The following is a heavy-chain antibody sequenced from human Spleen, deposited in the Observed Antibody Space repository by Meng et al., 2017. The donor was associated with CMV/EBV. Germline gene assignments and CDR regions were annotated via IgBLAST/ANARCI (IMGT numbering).Heavy chain of an antibody. CDR3: AREQSGGHYFDY. CDR2: IYPGDSDT. Sequence: GGSLRLSCTVFGYSFTKYWIGWVRQMPGKGLEWMGIIYPGDSDTRYSPSFQGQVTISADKSISTAYLQWNSLKASDTAMYYCAREQSGGHYFDYWGQGTLVTVSS. CDR1: GYSFTKYW. J-gene: IGHJ4*02. D-gene: IGHD6-19*01. V-gene: IGHV5-51*01.